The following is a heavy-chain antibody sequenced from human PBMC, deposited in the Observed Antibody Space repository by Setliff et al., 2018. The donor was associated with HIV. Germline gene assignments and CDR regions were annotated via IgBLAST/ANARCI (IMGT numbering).Heavy chain of an antibody. CDR2: IHSGGST. CDR1: GFTVSNDY. CDR3: ARGRIAYGDYFQ. Sequence: GGSLRLSCAASGFTVSNDYMSWVRQAPGRGLEWVSVIHSGGSTYYADSVRGRFIISRDNSKNTLYLQMNSLRAEDTAVYYCARGRIAYGDYFQWGQGTLVTVSS. V-gene: IGHV3-66*01. J-gene: IGHJ4*02. D-gene: IGHD4-17*01.